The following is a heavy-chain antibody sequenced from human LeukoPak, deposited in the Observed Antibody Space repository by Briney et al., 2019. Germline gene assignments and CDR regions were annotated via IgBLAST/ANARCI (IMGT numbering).Heavy chain of an antibody. V-gene: IGHV3-74*01. CDR1: GFTFSSYY. D-gene: IGHD2-2*01. Sequence: GGSLRLSCAASGFTFSSYYMHWVRQVPGKGLVWVSRINSDGSNIGYADSVKGRFTISRDNAKNSLYLQMNSLRAEDTAVYYCARAEGSSKNDAFDIWGQGTMVTVSS. CDR3: ARAEGSSKNDAFDI. J-gene: IGHJ3*02. CDR2: INSDGSNI.